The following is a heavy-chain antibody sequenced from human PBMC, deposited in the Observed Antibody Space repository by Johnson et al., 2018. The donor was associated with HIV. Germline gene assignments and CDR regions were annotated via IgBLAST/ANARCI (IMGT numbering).Heavy chain of an antibody. V-gene: IGHV3-30*14. CDR1: GFTFSNYA. D-gene: IGHD2-15*01. Sequence: QVQLVESGGGVVQPGRSLRLSCAASGFTFSNYAMHWVRQAPGKGLEWLSVISYDGSYKYYADSVKGRFTISRDNSKNTLYLQMNSLRAEDTAVYYCARSQVAATSEGAFDIWGQGTMVTVSS. CDR2: ISYDGSYK. J-gene: IGHJ3*02. CDR3: ARSQVAATSEGAFDI.